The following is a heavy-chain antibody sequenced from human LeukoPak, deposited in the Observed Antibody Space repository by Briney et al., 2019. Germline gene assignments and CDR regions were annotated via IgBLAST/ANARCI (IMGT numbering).Heavy chain of an antibody. CDR2: IYISGIT. J-gene: IGHJ5*02. CDR1: GGSISSDY. Sequence: SETLSLTCTVSGGSISSDYCSWIRQPARKGLEWIGRIYISGITDYNPSLKSRVTMSLYTSKNQFSLKLSSVTASDTSVYYCTRDLPTPPYNRFDPWGQGTMVTVSS. V-gene: IGHV4-4*07. D-gene: IGHD5/OR15-5a*01. CDR3: TRDLPTPPYNRFDP.